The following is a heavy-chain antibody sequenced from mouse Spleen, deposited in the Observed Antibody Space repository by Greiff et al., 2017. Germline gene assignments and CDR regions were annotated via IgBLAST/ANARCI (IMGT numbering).Heavy chain of an antibody. Sequence: VMLVESGAELARPGASVKLSCKASGYTFTSYGISWVKQRTGQGLEWIGEIYPRSGNTYYNEKFKGKATLTADKSSSTAYMELRSLTSEDSAVYFCASYYGSSPNYWGQGTTLTVSS. V-gene: IGHV1-81*01. D-gene: IGHD1-1*01. J-gene: IGHJ2*01. CDR3: ASYYGSSPNY. CDR2: IYPRSGNT. CDR1: GYTFTSYG.